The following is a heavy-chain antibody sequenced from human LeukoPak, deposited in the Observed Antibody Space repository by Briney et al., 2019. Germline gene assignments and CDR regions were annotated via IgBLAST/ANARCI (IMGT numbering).Heavy chain of an antibody. CDR2: ISSSGSTI. CDR3: ARDLNEVAVAGSMPLDY. J-gene: IGHJ4*02. D-gene: IGHD6-19*01. Sequence: GGSLRLSCAASGFTFSDYYMRWIRQAPGKGLEWVSYISSSGSTIYYADSVKGRFTISRDNAKNSLYLQMNSLRAEDTAVYYCARDLNEVAVAGSMPLDYWGQGTLVTVSS. V-gene: IGHV3-11*01. CDR1: GFTFSDYY.